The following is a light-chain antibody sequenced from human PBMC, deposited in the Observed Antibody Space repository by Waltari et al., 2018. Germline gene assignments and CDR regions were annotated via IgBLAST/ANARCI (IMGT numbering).Light chain of an antibody. Sequence: QSALTQPASVSGSPGQSITISCTGTSSDVWSHNLVSLYQQHPGKAPKLMIYEGSKRPSGVSNRFSGSKSGNTASLTISGLQAEDEADYYCCSYAGSSTPVVFGGGTKLTVL. CDR3: CSYAGSSTPVV. CDR1: SSDVWSHNL. J-gene: IGLJ2*01. V-gene: IGLV2-23*01. CDR2: EGS.